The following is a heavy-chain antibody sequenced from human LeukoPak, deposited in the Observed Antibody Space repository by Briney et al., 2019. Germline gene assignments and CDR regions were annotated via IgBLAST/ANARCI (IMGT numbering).Heavy chain of an antibody. Sequence: ASVKVSCKASGYTFTDYYLHWVRQAPGQGLEWMAWINPNSGGTISAQKFQGRLTMTRDTSINTAYMELSRLKSDDTAVYYCARGGGFWSGFYFPLDYWGQETLVTVSS. V-gene: IGHV1-2*02. J-gene: IGHJ4*02. CDR2: INPNSGGT. CDR3: ARGGGFWSGFYFPLDY. D-gene: IGHD3-3*01. CDR1: GYTFTDYY.